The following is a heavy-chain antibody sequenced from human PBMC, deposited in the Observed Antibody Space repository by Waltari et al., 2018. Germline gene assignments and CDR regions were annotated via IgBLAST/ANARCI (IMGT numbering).Heavy chain of an antibody. CDR1: GYTFTDYH. CDR2: INPKSGAT. J-gene: IGHJ4*02. Sequence: QVQMVQSGAEVTKPGASVKVSWKPSGYTFTDYHIPWVRQAPGQGLEWMGWINPKSGATYYAQTFQGWVTMTRDTSTSTVFMELSSLKSDDTAVYYCARRSCNGECYAPYIYWGQGTLVTVSS. D-gene: IGHD2-8*01. CDR3: ARRSCNGECYAPYIY. V-gene: IGHV1-2*04.